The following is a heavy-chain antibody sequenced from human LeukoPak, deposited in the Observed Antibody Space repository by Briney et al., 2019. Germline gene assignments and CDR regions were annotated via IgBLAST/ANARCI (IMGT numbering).Heavy chain of an antibody. CDR1: GYILTELS. CDR2: FDPEEGET. Sequence: ASVKVSCKVSGYILTELSMHWVRQAPGKGLEWMGGFDPEEGETIYAQKFQGRVTMTGDTSTDTAYMELSSLRSEDTAVYYCATDRERYRFDAFDIWGQGTMVIVPS. D-gene: IGHD1-1*01. CDR3: ATDRERYRFDAFDI. J-gene: IGHJ3*02. V-gene: IGHV1-24*01.